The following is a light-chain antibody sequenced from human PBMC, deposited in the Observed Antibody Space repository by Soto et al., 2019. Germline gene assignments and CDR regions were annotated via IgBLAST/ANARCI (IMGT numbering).Light chain of an antibody. J-gene: IGLJ1*01. Sequence: QSVLTQPPSVSGAPGQRVTISFTGSSSNIGAGYDVHWYQQIPRTAPKLLIYGNSNRPSGVPDRFSGSKSGTSVSLAITGLQAEDEADYYCQSYDSSLSGDVFGTGTKLTVL. V-gene: IGLV1-40*01. CDR2: GNS. CDR1: SSNIGAGYD. CDR3: QSYDSSLSGDV.